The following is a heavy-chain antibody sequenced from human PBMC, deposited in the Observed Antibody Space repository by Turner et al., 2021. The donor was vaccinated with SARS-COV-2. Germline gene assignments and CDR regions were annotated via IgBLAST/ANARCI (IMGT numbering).Heavy chain of an antibody. Sequence: EVQLVETGGGLIQPGGSLRLSGAASGFTVSSNYMSWVRQAPGKGLEWVSVIYSGGSTYYADSVKGRFTISRDNSKNTLYLQMNSLRAEDTAVYYCARVRPSLIDYFDYWGQGTLVTVSS. V-gene: IGHV3-53*02. CDR2: IYSGGST. CDR3: ARVRPSLIDYFDY. D-gene: IGHD3-16*02. CDR1: GFTVSSNY. J-gene: IGHJ4*02.